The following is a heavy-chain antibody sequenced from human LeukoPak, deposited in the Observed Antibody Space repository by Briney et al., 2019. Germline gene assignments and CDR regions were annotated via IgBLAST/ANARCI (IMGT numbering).Heavy chain of an antibody. CDR2: ISGSGGST. Sequence: GGSLRLSCAASGFTFSSYAMSWVCQAPGKGLEWVSAISGSGGSTYYADSVKGRFTISRDNSKNTLYLQMNSLRAEDTAVYYCAKDPDFWSGYGDYWGQGTLVTVSS. J-gene: IGHJ4*02. CDR3: AKDPDFWSGYGDY. D-gene: IGHD3-3*01. V-gene: IGHV3-23*01. CDR1: GFTFSSYA.